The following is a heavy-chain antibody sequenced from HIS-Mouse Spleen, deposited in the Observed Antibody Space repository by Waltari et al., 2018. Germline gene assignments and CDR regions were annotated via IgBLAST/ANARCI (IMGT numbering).Heavy chain of an antibody. Sequence: QVTLRESGPALVKPTQTLTLTSPFSGFPLSTSGMGVSWIRPPPGKALEWLARIDWDDDKYYSTSLKTRLTISKDTSKNQVVLTMTNMDPVDTATYYCARIAEGYSSGWYAFDYWGQGTLVTVSS. V-gene: IGHV2-70*15. J-gene: IGHJ4*02. CDR2: IDWDDDK. CDR1: GFPLSTSGMG. D-gene: IGHD6-19*01. CDR3: ARIAEGYSSGWYAFDY.